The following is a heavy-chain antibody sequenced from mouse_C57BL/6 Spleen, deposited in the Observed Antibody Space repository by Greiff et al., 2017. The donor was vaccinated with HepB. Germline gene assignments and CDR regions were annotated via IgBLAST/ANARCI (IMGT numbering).Heavy chain of an antibody. CDR1: GFTFSDYY. V-gene: IGHV5-16*01. Sequence: VQLKESEGGLVQPGSSMKLSCTASGFTFSDYYMAWVRQVPEKGLEWVANINYDGSSTYYLDSLNSRFIISRDNAKNILYLQMSSLKSEDTATYYCARYYYDFFDYWGQGTTLTVSS. CDR3: ARYYYDFFDY. J-gene: IGHJ2*01. CDR2: INYDGSST. D-gene: IGHD2-4*01.